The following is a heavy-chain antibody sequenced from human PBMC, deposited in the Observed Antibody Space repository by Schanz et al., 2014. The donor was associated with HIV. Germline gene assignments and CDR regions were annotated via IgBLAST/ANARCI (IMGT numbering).Heavy chain of an antibody. J-gene: IGHJ6*02. CDR1: GFTFNNYG. Sequence: QVQLVESGGGVVRPGRSLRLSCAASGFTFNNYGMHWVRQAPGKGLEWVAVISYDGRNKHYAESVKGRFTISRDNSKNTLYLQMKSLRAEDTAVYYCAKDRNYYDDRYLGKGNYYYYYGMDVWGQGTTVTVSS. CDR3: AKDRNYYDDRYLGKGNYYYYYGMDV. V-gene: IGHV3-30*18. D-gene: IGHD3-16*01. CDR2: ISYDGRNK.